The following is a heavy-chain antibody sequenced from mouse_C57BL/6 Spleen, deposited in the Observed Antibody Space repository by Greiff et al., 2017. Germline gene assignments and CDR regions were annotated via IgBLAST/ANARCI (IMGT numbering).Heavy chain of an antibody. J-gene: IGHJ2*01. V-gene: IGHV1-82*01. CDR1: GYAFSSSW. CDR3: AREGGDLFTTVVASFDY. Sequence: VQLQESGPELVKPGASVKISCKASGYAFSSSWLNWVKQRPGKGLEWIGRIYPGDGDTNYNGKFKGKATLTEDKSSSTAYMQLSSLTSENSAVYFCAREGGDLFTTVVASFDYWGQGTTLAVSS. CDR2: IYPGDGDT. D-gene: IGHD1-1*01.